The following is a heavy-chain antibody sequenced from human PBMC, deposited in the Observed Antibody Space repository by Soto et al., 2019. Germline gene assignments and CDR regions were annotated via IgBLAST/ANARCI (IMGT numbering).Heavy chain of an antibody. V-gene: IGHV3-49*03. Sequence: PGGSLRLSCTASGFTFGDYAMSWFRQAPGKGLEWVGFIRSKAYGGTTEYAASVKGRFTISRDDSKSIAYLQMNSLKTEDTAVYYCTRGVDPGVVVTFYWGQGTLVTVSS. CDR3: TRGVDPGVVVTFY. J-gene: IGHJ4*02. CDR1: GFTFGDYA. CDR2: IRSKAYGGTT. D-gene: IGHD2-21*02.